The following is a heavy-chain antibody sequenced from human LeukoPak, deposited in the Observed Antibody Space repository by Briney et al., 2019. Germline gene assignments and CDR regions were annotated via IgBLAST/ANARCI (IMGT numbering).Heavy chain of an antibody. CDR3: ARGRESSSWYNY. D-gene: IGHD6-13*01. Sequence: ASVKVSCKASGYTFTSYDINWVRQATGQGLGWMGWMNPNSGNTGYAQKFQGRVTMTRNTSISTAYMELSSLRSEDTAVYYCARGRESSSWYNYWGQGTLVTVSS. J-gene: IGHJ4*02. V-gene: IGHV1-8*01. CDR2: MNPNSGNT. CDR1: GYTFTSYD.